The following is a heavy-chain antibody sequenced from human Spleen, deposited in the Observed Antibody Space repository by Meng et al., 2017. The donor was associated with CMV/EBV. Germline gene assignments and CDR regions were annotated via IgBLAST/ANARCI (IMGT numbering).Heavy chain of an antibody. Sequence: GGSLRLSCAASGFTFSSYAMHWVRQAPGKGLEWMALISDDGSNEYYVDSVKGRLTISRDNSKNTLYLQMNSLRAEDTASYYCARVAYCSSTICYRPFDYWGQGTLVTVSS. CDR1: GFTFSSYA. J-gene: IGHJ4*02. D-gene: IGHD2-2*01. CDR2: ISDDGSNE. CDR3: ARVAYCSSTICYRPFDY. V-gene: IGHV3-30*04.